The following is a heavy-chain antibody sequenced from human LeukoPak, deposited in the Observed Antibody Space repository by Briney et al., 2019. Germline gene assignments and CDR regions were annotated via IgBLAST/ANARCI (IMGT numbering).Heavy chain of an antibody. Sequence: KPGESLKISCTTSGYSFTTYWIGWVRQVAGKDLEWMGIIYPGDSDTRYSPSFEGQVTISADKSTNTAYLQWSSLKASDTATYYCARHLSSTGGCCYVDYWGQGTLVTVSS. V-gene: IGHV5-51*01. CDR1: GYSFTTYW. CDR3: ARHLSSTGGCCYVDY. CDR2: IYPGDSDT. J-gene: IGHJ4*02. D-gene: IGHD2-2*01.